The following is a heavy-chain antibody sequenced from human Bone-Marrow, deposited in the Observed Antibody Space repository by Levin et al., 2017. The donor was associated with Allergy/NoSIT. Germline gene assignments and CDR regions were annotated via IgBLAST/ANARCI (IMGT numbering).Heavy chain of an antibody. V-gene: IGHV3-15*01. CDR2: IKSKTDGGTT. D-gene: IGHD1-1*01. CDR1: GFTFSNAW. CDR3: TTGSGGLGTTGNRVNYYYYGMDV. J-gene: IGHJ6*02. Sequence: PGGSLRLSCAASGFTFSNAWMSWVRQAPGRGLEWVGRIKSKTDGGTTDYAAPVKGRFTISRDDSKNTLYLQMNSLKTEDTAVYYCTTGSGGLGTTGNRVNYYYYGMDVWGQGTTVTVSS.